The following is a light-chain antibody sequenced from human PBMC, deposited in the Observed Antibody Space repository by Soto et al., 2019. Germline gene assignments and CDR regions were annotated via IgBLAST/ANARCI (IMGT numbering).Light chain of an antibody. V-gene: IGKV3-15*01. Sequence: EIVMTQSPATLSVSPGERATLSCRASQRVSSNLAWYQQKPGQAPRLLIYDASSMATGIPARFSGSGSGTECTITMSSLQYEDFAVYYCQQYNNWPPWTFGQGTKVVIK. J-gene: IGKJ1*01. CDR3: QQYNNWPPWT. CDR2: DAS. CDR1: QRVSSN.